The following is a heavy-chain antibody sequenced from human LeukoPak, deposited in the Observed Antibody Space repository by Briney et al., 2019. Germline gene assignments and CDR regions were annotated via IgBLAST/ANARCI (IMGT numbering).Heavy chain of an antibody. CDR1: GGSISSGGYY. D-gene: IGHD6-13*01. V-gene: IGHV4-31*03. CDR3: ARVPSAAAGYWFDP. CDR2: IYYSGST. Sequence: SETLSLTCTVSGGSISSGGYYWSWIRQHPGKGLEWIGDIYYSGSTYYNPSLKSRVTISVDTSKNQFSLKLSSVTAADTAVYYCARVPSAAAGYWFDPWGQGTLVTVSS. J-gene: IGHJ5*02.